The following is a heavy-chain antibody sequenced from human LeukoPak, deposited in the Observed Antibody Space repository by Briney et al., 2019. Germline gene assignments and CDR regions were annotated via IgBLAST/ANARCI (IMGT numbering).Heavy chain of an antibody. Sequence: ASVKVSCKASGYTFTSYGISLVRQAPGQGLEWMGWISAYNGNTNYAQKLQGRVTMTTDTSTSTAYMELRSLRSDDTAVYYCARDALWFGAVRHFDYWGQGTLVTVSS. CDR3: ARDALWFGAVRHFDY. J-gene: IGHJ4*02. CDR2: ISAYNGNT. CDR1: GYTFTSYG. D-gene: IGHD3-10*01. V-gene: IGHV1-18*01.